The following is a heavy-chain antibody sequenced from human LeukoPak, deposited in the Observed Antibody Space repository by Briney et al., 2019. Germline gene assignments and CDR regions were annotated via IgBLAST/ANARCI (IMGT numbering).Heavy chain of an antibody. J-gene: IGHJ3*02. CDR2: INPNSGDT. CDR1: GYTLTGYY. D-gene: IGHD3-16*01. V-gene: IGHV1-2*02. Sequence: ASVKVSCKASGYTLTGYYIPWVRQAPGQGIEWMGWINPNSGDTNYAQKFQGRVTMTRDTSITTAYMELSRLRSDDTAVYYCARDTVFGGSGRHDAFDIWGQGTMVTVSS. CDR3: ARDTVFGGSGRHDAFDI.